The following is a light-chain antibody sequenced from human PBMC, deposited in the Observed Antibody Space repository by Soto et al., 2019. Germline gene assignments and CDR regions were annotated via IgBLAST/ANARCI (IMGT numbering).Light chain of an antibody. Sequence: QSALTQPASVSGTPGKSITISGTGTSSGVGLYNRVSWYQQLPGKAPKLIIYEVNERPSGISDRFSGSKSGNTASLTISGLQDEDEAGYYCCSYVGSSILMFGGGTKRTVL. CDR1: SSGVGLYNR. CDR3: CSYVGSSILM. CDR2: EVN. V-gene: IGLV2-23*02. J-gene: IGLJ3*02.